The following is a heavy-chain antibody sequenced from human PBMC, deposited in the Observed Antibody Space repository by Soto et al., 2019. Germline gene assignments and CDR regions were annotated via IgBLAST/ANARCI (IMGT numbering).Heavy chain of an antibody. J-gene: IGHJ4*02. V-gene: IGHV1-3*01. CDR1: GRIFSNYA. CDR2: INVGRGNT. D-gene: IGHD3-10*01. Sequence: ASVKVSCKASGRIFSNYAIHWVRQAPGQRLEWMGWINVGRGNTKYSQRFQGNVTLTRDASARPAFMQPSSLTSADTAVYSCAGDGDDYKSNWGRFDYWGQGTPVTVSS. CDR3: AGDGDDYKSNWGRFDY.